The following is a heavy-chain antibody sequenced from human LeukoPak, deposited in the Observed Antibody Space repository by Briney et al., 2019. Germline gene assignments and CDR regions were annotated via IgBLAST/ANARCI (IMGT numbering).Heavy chain of an antibody. CDR2: ISGGGSSN. V-gene: IGHV3-43*02. CDR1: GFTFDDYA. D-gene: IGHD6-19*01. J-gene: IGHJ6*02. CDR3: AKDICGCCVRYHYQYGMDV. Sequence: GGSLRLSCAASGFTFDDYAMDWVRHAPGKGLEWVSGISGGGSSNYYADSVKGRFTISRDNSKNSLYLQMNRLRTEDTSLYYCAKDICGCCVRYHYQYGMDVWGQGTTVTVSS.